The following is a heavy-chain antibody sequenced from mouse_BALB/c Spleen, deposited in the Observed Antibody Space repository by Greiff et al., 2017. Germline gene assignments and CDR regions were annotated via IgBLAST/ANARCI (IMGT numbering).Heavy chain of an antibody. Sequence: EVQLVESGGGLVKPGGSLKLSCAASGFTFSDYYMYWVRQTPEKRLEWVATISDGGSYTYYPDSVKGRFTISRDNAKNNLYLQMSSLKSEDTAMYYCARYGSYAMDYGGQGTSVTVSS. D-gene: IGHD1-2*01. CDR3: ARYGSYAMDY. J-gene: IGHJ4*01. V-gene: IGHV5-4*02. CDR1: GFTFSDYY. CDR2: ISDGGSYT.